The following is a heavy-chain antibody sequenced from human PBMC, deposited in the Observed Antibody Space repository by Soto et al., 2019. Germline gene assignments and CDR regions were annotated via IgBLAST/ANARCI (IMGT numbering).Heavy chain of an antibody. CDR2: IYYSGST. J-gene: IGHJ4*02. CDR1: GGSISSYY. D-gene: IGHD3-3*01. V-gene: IGHV4-59*08. Sequence: SETLSLTCTVSGGSISSYYWSWIRQPPGKGLEWIGYIYYSGSTYYNPSLKSRVTISVDTSKNQFSLKLGSVTAADTAVYYCARAKVAGFLVLGAQGPLVTVSP. CDR3: ARAKVAGFLVL.